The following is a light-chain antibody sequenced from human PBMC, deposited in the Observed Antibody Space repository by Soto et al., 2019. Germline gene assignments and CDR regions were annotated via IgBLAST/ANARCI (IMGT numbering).Light chain of an antibody. J-gene: IGLJ2*01. CDR2: GNS. Sequence: QSVLTQPPSVSGAPGQRVTISCTGSSSNIGAGYDVHWYQQLPGTAPKLLIHGNSNRPSGVPDRFSGSKSGTSASLAITGXXXXXXXXXYCQSYDSRLSGSVFGGGTKVTVL. V-gene: IGLV1-40*01. CDR3: QSYDSRLSGSV. CDR1: SSNIGAGYD.